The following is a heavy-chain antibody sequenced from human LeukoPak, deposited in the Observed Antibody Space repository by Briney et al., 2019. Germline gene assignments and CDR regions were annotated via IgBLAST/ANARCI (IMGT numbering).Heavy chain of an antibody. Sequence: SVKVSCRASGGTFSSYAISWVRQAPGQGLEWMGGIIPIFGTANYAQKFQGRVTIIADESTSTAYMELSSLRSEDTAVYYCARGGRVATIQGWFDPWGQGTLVIVSS. CDR1: GGTFSSYA. J-gene: IGHJ5*02. V-gene: IGHV1-69*13. CDR3: ARGGRVATIQGWFDP. CDR2: IIPIFGTA. D-gene: IGHD1-1*01.